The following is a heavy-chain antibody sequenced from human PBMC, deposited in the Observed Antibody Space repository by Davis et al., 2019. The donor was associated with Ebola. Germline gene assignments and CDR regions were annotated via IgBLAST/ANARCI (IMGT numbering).Heavy chain of an antibody. V-gene: IGHV3-48*02. CDR3: ARDPRTMIVVPDAFDI. D-gene: IGHD3-22*01. CDR1: GFTFSSYG. Sequence: GGSLRLSCAASGFTFSSYGMHWVRQAPGKGLEWVSYISSSSSTIYYADSVKGRFTISRDNAKNSLYLQMNSLRDEDTAVYYCARDPRTMIVVPDAFDIWGQGTMVTVSS. CDR2: ISSSSSTI. J-gene: IGHJ3*02.